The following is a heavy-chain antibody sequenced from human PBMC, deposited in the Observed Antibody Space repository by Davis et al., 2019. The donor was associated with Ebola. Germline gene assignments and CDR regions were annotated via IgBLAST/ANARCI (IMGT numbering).Heavy chain of an antibody. CDR1: GYNFKTSW. Sequence: KVSCKGSGYNFKTSWIAWVRQMPGKGLEWMGIIYPGDSDTRYSPSFQGQVTISADKSISTAYLQWSSLKASDTAIYYCARRRVIHDLSTNDYFDFWGQGTLVTVSS. D-gene: IGHD5/OR15-5a*01. V-gene: IGHV5-51*01. CDR3: ARRRVIHDLSTNDYFDF. CDR2: IYPGDSDT. J-gene: IGHJ4*02.